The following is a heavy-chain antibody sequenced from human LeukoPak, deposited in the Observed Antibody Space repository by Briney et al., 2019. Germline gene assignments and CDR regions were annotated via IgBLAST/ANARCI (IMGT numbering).Heavy chain of an antibody. CDR2: ISGSGGST. CDR3: AKGKDHSNYVAAFDY. V-gene: IGHV3-23*01. D-gene: IGHD4-11*01. Sequence: GGSLRLSSGASGFTFSNYAMNWVRPAPGKGLEWVSGISGSGGSTYYAVSVKGRFTISRDKSKNTLYLQMNSLRAEDTAVYYCAKGKDHSNYVAAFDYWGQGTLVTIS. J-gene: IGHJ4*02. CDR1: GFTFSNYA.